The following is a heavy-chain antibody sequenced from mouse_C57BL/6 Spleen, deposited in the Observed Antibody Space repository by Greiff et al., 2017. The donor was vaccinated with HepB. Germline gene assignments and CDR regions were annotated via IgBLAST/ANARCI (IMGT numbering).Heavy chain of an antibody. J-gene: IGHJ1*03. Sequence: QVQLQQSGPGLVQPSQSLSITCTVSGFSLTSYGVHWVRQSPGKGLEWLGVIWRGGSTDYNAAFMSRLSITKDNSKSQVFFKMNSLQADDTAIYYCAKCLGSSYWYFDVWGTGTTVTVSS. V-gene: IGHV2-5*01. CDR3: AKCLGSSYWYFDV. CDR2: IWRGGST. CDR1: GFSLTSYG. D-gene: IGHD1-1*01.